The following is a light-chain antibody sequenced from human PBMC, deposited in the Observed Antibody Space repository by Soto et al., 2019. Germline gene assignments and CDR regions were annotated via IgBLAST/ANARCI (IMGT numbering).Light chain of an antibody. J-gene: IGLJ1*01. Sequence: QSALTQPPSVSGSPGQSVTISCTGTSSDVGSYNRVSWYQQPPGTAPKLMIYEVSNRPSGVPDRFSGSKSGSTASLTISGLQAEDEADYYCSSYTSSSTYDSGTGTNVTVL. V-gene: IGLV2-18*02. CDR2: EVS. CDR1: SSDVGSYNR. CDR3: SSYTSSSTYD.